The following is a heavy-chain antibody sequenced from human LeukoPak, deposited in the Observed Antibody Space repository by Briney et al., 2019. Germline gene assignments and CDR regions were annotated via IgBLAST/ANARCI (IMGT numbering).Heavy chain of an antibody. V-gene: IGHV3-30*07. D-gene: IGHD1-26*01. Sequence: ANSVKGRITISRDNSENTLYPQMNSLRAEDTAVYYCARGASGAPYYWGQGTLVTASS. J-gene: IGHJ4*02. CDR3: ARGASGAPYY.